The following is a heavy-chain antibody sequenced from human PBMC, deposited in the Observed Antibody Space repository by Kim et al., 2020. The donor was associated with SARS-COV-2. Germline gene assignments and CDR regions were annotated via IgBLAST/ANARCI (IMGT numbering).Heavy chain of an antibody. Sequence: SETLSLTCAVYGGSFSGYYWSWIRQPPGKGLEWIGEINHSGSTNYNPSLKSRVTISVDTSKNQFSLKLSSVTAADTAVYYCARGSRVYCSSTSCSRAFDIWGQGTMVTVSS. CDR3: ARGSRVYCSSTSCSRAFDI. CDR2: INHSGST. V-gene: IGHV4-34*01. D-gene: IGHD2-2*01. J-gene: IGHJ3*02. CDR1: GGSFSGYY.